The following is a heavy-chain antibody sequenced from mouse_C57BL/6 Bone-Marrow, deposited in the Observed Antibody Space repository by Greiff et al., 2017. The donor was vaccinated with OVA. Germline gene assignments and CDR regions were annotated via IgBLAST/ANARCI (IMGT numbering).Heavy chain of an antibody. J-gene: IGHJ3*01. CDR1: GFNIKDYY. V-gene: IGHV14-2*01. CDR3: ARRGCVRGCFAY. D-gene: IGHD2-14*01. CDR2: IDPEDGET. Sequence: EVQLQQSGAELVKPGASVTLSCTASGFNIKDYYMHWVKQRTEQGLEWIGRIDPEDGETKYAPKFQGKATITADTSSNTAYLQLSSLTSEDTAVYYCARRGCVRGCFAYWGQGTLVTVSA.